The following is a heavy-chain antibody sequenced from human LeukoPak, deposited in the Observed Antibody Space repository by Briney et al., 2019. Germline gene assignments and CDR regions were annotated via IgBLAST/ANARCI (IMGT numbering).Heavy chain of an antibody. V-gene: IGHV1-2*02. D-gene: IGHD4-17*01. Sequence: GASVKVSFTASVYTFTGYYMHWVRQAPGQGLEWMGWINPNSGGTNYAQKFQGRVTMTRDTCISTAYMELKRLRADDTAVYYCARVSAVTGYYGMDVWGQGTTVTVSS. J-gene: IGHJ6*02. CDR1: VYTFTGYY. CDR2: INPNSGGT. CDR3: ARVSAVTGYYGMDV.